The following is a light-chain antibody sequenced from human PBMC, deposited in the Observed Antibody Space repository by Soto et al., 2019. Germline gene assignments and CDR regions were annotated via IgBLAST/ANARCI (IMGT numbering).Light chain of an antibody. V-gene: IGLV2-11*01. Sequence: QSALTQPRSVSGSPGQSVTLSCTGTSSDVGGYNYVTWYQQYPGKAPKVMIYDVKTRPSGVPDRFSGSKSGNTASLTISGLQAEDEAGYYCCSYAGDYTFVFGTGTKLTVL. CDR3: CSYAGDYTFV. CDR1: SSDVGGYNY. J-gene: IGLJ1*01. CDR2: DVK.